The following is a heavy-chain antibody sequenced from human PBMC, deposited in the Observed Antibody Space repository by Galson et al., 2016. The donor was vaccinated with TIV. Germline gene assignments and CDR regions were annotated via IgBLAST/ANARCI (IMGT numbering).Heavy chain of an antibody. CDR2: LAWENDK. CDR1: GFSLRSSGVC. CDR3: ARKLEWDRNGWFDH. D-gene: IGHD3-3*01. J-gene: IGHJ5*02. V-gene: IGHV2-70*01. Sequence: PALVKPTQTLTLTCTFSGFSLRSSGVCVSWIRQAPGKALEWLALLAWENDKYYSTSLKTRLTISKATSKNRVVLTMTNMGPVDTATYYCARKLEWDRNGWFDHWGQGVRVTVSS.